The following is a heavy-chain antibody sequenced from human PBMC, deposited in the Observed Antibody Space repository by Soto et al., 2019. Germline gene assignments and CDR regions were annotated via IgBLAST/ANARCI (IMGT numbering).Heavy chain of an antibody. CDR1: GFTVSSNY. CDR3: ARDRVESGYPEYFQH. CDR2: IYSGGST. J-gene: IGHJ1*01. V-gene: IGHV3-53*01. D-gene: IGHD3-22*01. Sequence: EVQLVESGGGLIQPGGSLRLSCAASGFTVSSNYMSWVRQAPGKGLEWVSVIYSGGSTYYADSVKGRFTISRDNSNTTMYLQMNSLRAEDTAVYYCARDRVESGYPEYFQHWGQGNLVTVSS.